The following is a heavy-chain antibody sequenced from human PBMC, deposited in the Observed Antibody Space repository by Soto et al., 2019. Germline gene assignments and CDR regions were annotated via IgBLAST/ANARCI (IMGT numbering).Heavy chain of an antibody. CDR2: IYYSGST. D-gene: IGHD6-13*01. V-gene: IGHV4-39*07. CDR1: GGSISSSSYY. CDR3: ARFRIAAAGNFDY. Sequence: SETLSLTCTVSGGSISSSSYYWGWIRQPPGKGLEWIGSIYYSGSTYYNPSLKSRVTISVDTSKNQFSLKLSSVTAADTAVYYCARFRIAAAGNFDYWGQGTLVTVSS. J-gene: IGHJ4*02.